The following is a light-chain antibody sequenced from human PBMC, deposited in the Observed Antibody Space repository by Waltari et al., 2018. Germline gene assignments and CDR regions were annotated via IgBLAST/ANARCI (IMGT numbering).Light chain of an antibody. CDR1: SSDVGGYNY. CDR3: SSYTSSSTNVV. Sequence: QSALTQPASVSGSPGQSITISCTGTSSDVGGYNYVSWYQHQPGKAPKLMIYEVSNRPSGVSNRFSGSKSSNTASLTISGLQAEDEADYYCSSYTSSSTNVVFGGGTKLTVL. J-gene: IGLJ2*01. V-gene: IGLV2-14*01. CDR2: EVS.